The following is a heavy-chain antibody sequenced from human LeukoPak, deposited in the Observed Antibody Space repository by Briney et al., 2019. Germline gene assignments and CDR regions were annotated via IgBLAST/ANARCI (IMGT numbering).Heavy chain of an antibody. J-gene: IGHJ4*02. CDR2: INAGNGNT. V-gene: IGHV1-3*01. CDR1: GYTFTSYA. CDR3: VRVDYGDYGEFDY. Sequence: GASVKVSCKASGYTFTSYAMHWVRQAPGQRLEWMGWINAGNGNTKYSQKFQGRVTITRDTSASTAYMELSSLRSEDTAVYYCVRVDYGDYGEFDYWGQGTLVTVSS. D-gene: IGHD4-17*01.